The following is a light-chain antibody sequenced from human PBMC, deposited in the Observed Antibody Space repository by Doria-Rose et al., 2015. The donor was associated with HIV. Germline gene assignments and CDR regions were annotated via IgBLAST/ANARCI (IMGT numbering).Light chain of an antibody. Sequence: AIRMTQSPSSLSASTGDRVTITCRASQDISNHLAWYQQKPGKAPKLLIYAASTLQSGVPSRFSGSGSGTDFALTISYLQSEDLATYYCQRYYSYPPTFGQGTKVEVK. CDR1: QDISNH. CDR3: QRYYSYPPT. J-gene: IGKJ1*01. CDR2: AAS. V-gene: IGKV1-8*01.